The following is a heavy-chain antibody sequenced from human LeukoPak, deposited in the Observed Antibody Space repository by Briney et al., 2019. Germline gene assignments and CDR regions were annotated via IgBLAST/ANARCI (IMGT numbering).Heavy chain of an antibody. V-gene: IGHV3-30*02. J-gene: IGHJ6*03. CDR3: AKDRCYSCYYYYYYIDV. CDR2: IRYDGSNK. CDR1: GFTFSSYG. D-gene: IGHD2-15*01. Sequence: PGGSLRLSCAASGFTFSSYGMHWVRQAPGKGLEWVAFIRYDGSNKYYADSVKGRVTISRDNSKNTLYLQMNSLRAEDTAVYYCAKDRCYSCYYYYYYIDVWGKGTTVTVSS.